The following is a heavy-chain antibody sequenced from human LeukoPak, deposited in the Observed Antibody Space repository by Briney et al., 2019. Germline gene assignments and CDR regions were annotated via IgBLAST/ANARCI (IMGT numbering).Heavy chain of an antibody. J-gene: IGHJ4*02. CDR3: ARHDPSGSRHFDY. CDR2: IYYSGST. V-gene: IGHV4-39*01. CDR1: GGSISSSSYY. D-gene: IGHD3-10*01. Sequence: PSETLSLTCTVSGGSISSSSYYWGWIRQPPGKGLEWIGSIYYSGSTYYNPSLKSRVTISVDTSKNQFSLKLSSVTAADTAVYYCARHDPSGSRHFDYWGQGTLVTVSS.